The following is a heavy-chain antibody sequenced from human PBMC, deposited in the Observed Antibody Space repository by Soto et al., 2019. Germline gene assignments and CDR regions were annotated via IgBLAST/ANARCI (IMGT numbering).Heavy chain of an antibody. Sequence: QVQLVQSGAEVKKPGASVKVSCKASGYTFTSYVISWVRQAPGQVLEWMGWISNYNGDTNYAQKLQGRVTMTTDTSTSTAYMELRSLKPDDTAVYYCTRGGQLFAGNYFDYWGQGTLVTVSP. J-gene: IGHJ4*02. D-gene: IGHD3-10*02. CDR3: TRGGQLFAGNYFDY. V-gene: IGHV1-18*01. CDR1: GYTFTSYV. CDR2: ISNYNGDT.